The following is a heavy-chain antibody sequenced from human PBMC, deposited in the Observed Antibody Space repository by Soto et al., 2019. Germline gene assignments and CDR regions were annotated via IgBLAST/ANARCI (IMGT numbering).Heavy chain of an antibody. V-gene: IGHV3-33*01. Sequence: PGGSLRLSCAASGFTFSSYGMHWVRQAPGKGPEWVAVIWYDGSNKYYADSVKGRFTISRDNSKNTLYLQINSLRAEDTAVYYCAAGTGATRRPLAYWGQGTLVTVSS. CDR3: AAGTGATRRPLAY. CDR2: IWYDGSNK. D-gene: IGHD1-26*01. J-gene: IGHJ4*02. CDR1: GFTFSSYG.